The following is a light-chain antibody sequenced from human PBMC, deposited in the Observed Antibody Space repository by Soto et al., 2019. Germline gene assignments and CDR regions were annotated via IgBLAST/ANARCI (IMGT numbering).Light chain of an antibody. V-gene: IGKV1-39*01. CDR3: QQSYTSPPT. J-gene: IGKJ1*01. Sequence: DIQMTQSPSSLSASVGDRVTITCRASQSISRNLNWYQQKLGKAPKLLIYAASSLHSGVPSRFSGSGSGTDFTLTINSLQPEDFATYHCQQSYTSPPTFGRGTKVEIK. CDR1: QSISRN. CDR2: AAS.